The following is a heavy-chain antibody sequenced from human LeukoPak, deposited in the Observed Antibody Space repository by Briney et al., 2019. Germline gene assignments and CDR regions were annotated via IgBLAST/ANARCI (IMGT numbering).Heavy chain of an antibody. J-gene: IGHJ4*02. D-gene: IGHD6-19*01. V-gene: IGHV3-64*01. CDR2: ISSSGGST. Sequence: PGGSLRLSCAASGFTFSSYAMHWVRQAPGKGLEYVSAISSSGGSTYYANSVKGRFTISRDNSKNTLYLRMGSLRAEDMAVYYCARVSGYSSGWYPPFDYWGQGTLVTVSS. CDR1: GFTFSSYA. CDR3: ARVSGYSSGWYPPFDY.